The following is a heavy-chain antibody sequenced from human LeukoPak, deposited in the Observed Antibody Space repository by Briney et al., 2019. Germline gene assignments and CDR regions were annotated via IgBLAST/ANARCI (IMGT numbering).Heavy chain of an antibody. CDR3: ARRPGRAYYYYGMDV. J-gene: IGHJ6*02. V-gene: IGHV3-33*08. CDR2: ISSDGRTA. D-gene: IGHD1-26*01. CDR1: GFTFSSYT. Sequence: PGGSLRLSCAASGFTFSSYTMHWVRQAPGKGLEWVAVISSDGRTAYYADSVKGRFTISRDNSKNTLYLQMNSLRAEDTAVYYCARRPGRAYYYYGMDVWGQGTTVTDSS.